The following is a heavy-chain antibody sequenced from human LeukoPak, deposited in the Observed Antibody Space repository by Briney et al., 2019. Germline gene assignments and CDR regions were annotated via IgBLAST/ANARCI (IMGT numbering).Heavy chain of an antibody. CDR2: IYTSGST. J-gene: IGHJ3*02. CDR3: ARSSGSYKGDAFDI. Sequence: SETLSLTCTVSGSSISSYYWSWIRQPAGKGLEWIGRIYTSGSTNYNPSLKSRVSMSVDTSKNQFSLKLRSVTAADTAVYYCARSSGSYKGDAFDIWGQGTMVTVSS. D-gene: IGHD1-26*01. CDR1: GSSISSYY. V-gene: IGHV4-4*07.